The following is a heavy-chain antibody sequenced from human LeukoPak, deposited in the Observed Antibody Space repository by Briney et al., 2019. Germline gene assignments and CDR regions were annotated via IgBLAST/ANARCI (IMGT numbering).Heavy chain of an antibody. D-gene: IGHD6-19*01. Sequence: SETLSLTCTVSGGSISSSSYYWGWIRQPPGKGLEWIGSIYYSGSTYYNPSLKSRVTMSLDTSKNQFSLELTSVTAADTAVYYCAREAEGFEYWGQGTLVTVSS. CDR1: GGSISSSSYY. CDR3: AREAEGFEY. V-gene: IGHV4-39*07. J-gene: IGHJ4*02. CDR2: IYYSGST.